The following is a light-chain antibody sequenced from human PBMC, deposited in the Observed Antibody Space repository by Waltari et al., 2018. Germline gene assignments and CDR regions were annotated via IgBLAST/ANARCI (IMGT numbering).Light chain of an antibody. CDR3: QQYNNWLYT. V-gene: IGKV3-15*01. Sequence: EIVMTQSPATLSVSPGERATLPCRASQSVSSNLAWYQQPPGQAPRLLIYGASTRATGIPARFSGSGSGTEFTLTISSLQSEDFAVYYCQQYNNWLYTFGQGTKLEIK. CDR2: GAS. CDR1: QSVSSN. J-gene: IGKJ2*01.